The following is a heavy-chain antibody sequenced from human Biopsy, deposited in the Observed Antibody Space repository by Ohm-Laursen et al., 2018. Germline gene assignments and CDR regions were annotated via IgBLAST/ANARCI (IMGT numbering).Heavy chain of an antibody. V-gene: IGHV3-9*01. CDR2: ISWSNDNI. CDR1: GFNFNHYA. CDR3: AKVRKGFGESGSQYNSDMDV. D-gene: IGHD3-10*01. Sequence: RSLRLSCSASGFNFNHYAMQWVRQVPGKGLEWVSSISWSNDNIHYADSVKGRFTISGDNAKNSLYLQMNSLRAEDTAFYYCAKVRKGFGESGSQYNSDMDVWGQGTTVTVSS. J-gene: IGHJ6*02.